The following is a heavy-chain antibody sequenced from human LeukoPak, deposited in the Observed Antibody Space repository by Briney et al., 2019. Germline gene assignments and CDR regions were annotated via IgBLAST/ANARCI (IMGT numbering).Heavy chain of an antibody. D-gene: IGHD6-19*01. V-gene: IGHV4-38-2*01. CDR2: IYHSGSS. CDR3: ARGFGSGWSTLFDY. Sequence: PSETLSLTCAVSGYSISSGHYWVWIRQPPGKGLEYIGNIYHSGSSHYNPSLKSRVTISVDTSKNQFSLKLSSVTAADTTVYYCARGFGSGWSTLFDYWGQGTLVTVSS. CDR1: GYSISSGHY. J-gene: IGHJ4*02.